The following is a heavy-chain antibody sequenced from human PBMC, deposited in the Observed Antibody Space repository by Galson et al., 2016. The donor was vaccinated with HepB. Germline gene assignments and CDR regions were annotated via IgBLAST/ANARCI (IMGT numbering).Heavy chain of an antibody. J-gene: IGHJ4*02. CDR2: IYHSGSV. V-gene: IGHV4-4*02. CDR1: GDSISTATW. CDR3: ARNVDTALAPYDN. D-gene: IGHD5-18*01. Sequence: ETLSLTCAVSGDSISTATWWSWVRQPPGRGLEWIGEIYHSGSVNYNPSLQSRVTMSLDKSKNQFSLKLRSVTAADTAVYYCARNVDTALAPYDNWGQGTLVIVSS.